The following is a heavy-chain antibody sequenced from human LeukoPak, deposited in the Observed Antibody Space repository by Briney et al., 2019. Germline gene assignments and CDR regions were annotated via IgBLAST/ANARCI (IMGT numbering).Heavy chain of an antibody. CDR3: AKGAKDRQQLVLRGNWFDP. J-gene: IGHJ5*02. V-gene: IGHV3-30*18. D-gene: IGHD6-6*01. CDR1: GFTFSSYG. Sequence: GRSLRLSCAASGFTFSSYGMHWVRQAPGKGLEWVALISYDGSNTYYADSVKGRFTISRDNSKNTLYLQMNSLRAEDTAVYYCAKGAKDRQQLVLRGNWFDPWGQGTLVTVSS. CDR2: ISYDGSNT.